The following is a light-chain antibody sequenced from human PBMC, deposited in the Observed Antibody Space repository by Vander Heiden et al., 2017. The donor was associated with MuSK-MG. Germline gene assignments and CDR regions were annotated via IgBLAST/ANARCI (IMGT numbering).Light chain of an antibody. CDR1: KLGSKY. V-gene: IGLV3-1*01. CDR2: QDD. CDR3: QAWDSSAWV. J-gene: IGLJ3*02. Sequence: SYELPQPPSLSVSPGQTASITCSGDKLGSKYVCWYQQKPGQSPLLVIYQDDQRPAGIPERFSGSNSGSAATLTISGTQATDEADYYCQAWDSSAWVFGGGTRLTVL.